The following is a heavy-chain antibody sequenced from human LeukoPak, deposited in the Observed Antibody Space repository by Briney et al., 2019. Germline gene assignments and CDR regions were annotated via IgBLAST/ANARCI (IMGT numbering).Heavy chain of an antibody. Sequence: SETLSPTCTVSGDSLSNTNYFWAWIRQPPGTGLEWIGSFSYGRNAYYNPSLKGRVTISVDTSKNQFSLKLNSVTAADTAVYYCARDRRDGYNYDLDFWGQGTLVTVSS. J-gene: IGHJ4*02. D-gene: IGHD5-24*01. V-gene: IGHV4-39*07. CDR2: FSYGRNA. CDR3: ARDRRDGYNYDLDF. CDR1: GDSLSNTNYF.